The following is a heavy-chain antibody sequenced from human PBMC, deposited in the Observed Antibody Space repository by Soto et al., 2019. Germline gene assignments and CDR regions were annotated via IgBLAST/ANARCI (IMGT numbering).Heavy chain of an antibody. Sequence: QVQLVQSGAEVKKPGSSVKVSCKASGGTFSSYAISWVRQAPGQWLEWMGGIIPIFGTANYAQKFQGRVTITADESTSTADMELSSTRSEDTAVYYCAVTVTTHYGMDVWGQGTTVTVSS. CDR3: AVTVTTHYGMDV. CDR1: GGTFSSYA. CDR2: IIPIFGTA. V-gene: IGHV1-69*01. D-gene: IGHD4-17*01. J-gene: IGHJ6*02.